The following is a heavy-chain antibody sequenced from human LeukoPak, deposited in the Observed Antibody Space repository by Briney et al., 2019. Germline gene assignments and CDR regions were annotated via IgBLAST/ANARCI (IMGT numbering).Heavy chain of an antibody. CDR2: MYYSVST. Sequence: SETLSLTCTVSGGSISSGDYYWSWIRQPPGKGLEWLAYMYYSVSTYNNPSLKSRVPMSAETSKNQLSLKLSSVTAADTAVYYCARPYYFDSRIDPWGEGILVTVSS. D-gene: IGHD3-22*01. CDR1: GGSISSGDYY. V-gene: IGHV4-30-4*01. CDR3: ARPYYFDSRIDP. J-gene: IGHJ5*02.